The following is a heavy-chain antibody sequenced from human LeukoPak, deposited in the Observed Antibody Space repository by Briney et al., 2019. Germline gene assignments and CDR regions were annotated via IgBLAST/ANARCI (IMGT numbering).Heavy chain of an antibody. D-gene: IGHD2-15*01. CDR1: GFTFSSYS. V-gene: IGHV3-21*01. CDR2: ISSHSDYI. Sequence: GGSLRLSCAASGFTFSSYSMHWVRQAPGKGLEWVSCISSHSDYIYYADAVKGRFTISRDNTKSPLYLQMNSLRVEDTAVYYCARDSGWYDYWGQGTLVTVSS. J-gene: IGHJ4*02. CDR3: ARDSGWYDY.